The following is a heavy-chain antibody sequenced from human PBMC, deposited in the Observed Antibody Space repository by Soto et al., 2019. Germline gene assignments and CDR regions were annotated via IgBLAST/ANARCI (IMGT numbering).Heavy chain of an antibody. V-gene: IGHV1-69*01. J-gene: IGHJ6*02. CDR1: GGTFSSYA. D-gene: IGHD2-15*01. CDR2: IIPIFGTA. CDR3: AGGYCSGGSCYYYYGMDV. Sequence: QVQLVQSGAEVKKPGSSVKVSCKASGGTFSSYAISWVRQAPGQGLEWMGGIIPIFGTANYAQKFQGRVTITADESTSTAYMELSSLRSEDTAVYYCAGGYCSGGSCYYYYGMDVLGQGTTVTVSS.